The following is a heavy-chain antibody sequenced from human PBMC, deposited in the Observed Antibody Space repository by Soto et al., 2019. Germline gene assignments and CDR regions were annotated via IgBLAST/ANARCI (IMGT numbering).Heavy chain of an antibody. D-gene: IGHD3-16*01. CDR3: ARDGGSY. CDR1: GFTFSTYA. J-gene: IGHJ4*02. V-gene: IGHV3-30-3*01. CDR2: MSYDGTNK. Sequence: QVQLVESGGGVVQPGRSLRLSCAASGFTFSTYAMHWDRQAPGKGLEWVAVMSYDGTNKYYADSVKGRFTISRDNSKNTLYLQMNSLRAEDTAVYYCARDGGSYWGQGTLVTVSS.